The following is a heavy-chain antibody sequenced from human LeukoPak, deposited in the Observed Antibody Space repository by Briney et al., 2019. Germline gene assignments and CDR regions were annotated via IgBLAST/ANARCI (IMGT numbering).Heavy chain of an antibody. D-gene: IGHD5-18*01. J-gene: IGHJ4*02. Sequence: SGPTLVNSTQTLTLTCTFSGFSLSTSGVGVGWIRQPPGKALEWLALIYWNDDKRYSPSLKSRLTITKDTSKNQVVITMTNMDPVDTATYYCAHESYGFGFFDYWGQGTLVTVSS. CDR2: IYWNDDK. CDR3: AHESYGFGFFDY. V-gene: IGHV2-5*01. CDR1: GFSLSTSGVG.